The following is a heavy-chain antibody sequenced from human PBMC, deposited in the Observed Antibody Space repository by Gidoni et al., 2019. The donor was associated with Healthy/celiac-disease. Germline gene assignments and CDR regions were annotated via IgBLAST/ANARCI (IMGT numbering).Heavy chain of an antibody. Sequence: QVRLVESGGGVVQPGRSLRLSCAASGFTFSSYCMHWVRQAPGKGLAWVAVIWYDGSNKNYADSVKGRFTISRDKSKNTLYLQMNSLRDEDTALYYCARDRAVDPFYPGELFDYWGQGTLVTVSS. J-gene: IGHJ4*02. CDR1: GFTFSSYC. D-gene: IGHD7-27*01. V-gene: IGHV3-33*01. CDR3: ARDRAVDPFYPGELFDY. CDR2: IWYDGSNK.